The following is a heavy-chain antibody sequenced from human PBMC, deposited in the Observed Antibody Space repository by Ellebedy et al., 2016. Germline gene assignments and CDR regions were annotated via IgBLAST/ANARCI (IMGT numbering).Heavy chain of an antibody. Sequence: GESLKISCAASGFTFRSYGMHWVRQTPGKGLEWVSYISPTSGSTIYYADSVKGRFTISRDNAKNSVYLQMNSLRDEDTAVYYCTRGGLDNSFDVWGQGTMVTVSS. J-gene: IGHJ3*01. V-gene: IGHV3-48*02. CDR1: GFTFRSYG. CDR3: TRGGLDNSFDV. D-gene: IGHD3-16*01. CDR2: ISPTSGSTI.